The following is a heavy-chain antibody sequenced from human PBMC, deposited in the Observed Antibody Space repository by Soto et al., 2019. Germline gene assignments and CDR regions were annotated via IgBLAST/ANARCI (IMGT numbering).Heavy chain of an antibody. CDR1: GGSFSGYY. CDR3: ARGRATLTMFNYYDYKDV. Sequence: QVQLQICGAGLLKPSETLSLTCAVYGGSFSGYYWSWIRQPPGKGLEWIGEINHSGSTNYNPSLKSRVTISLDTSKNQFSLKLSSVTAADTAVYYCARGRATLTMFNYYDYKDVWGKGTTVTVSS. V-gene: IGHV4-34*01. J-gene: IGHJ6*03. D-gene: IGHD3-10*02. CDR2: INHSGST.